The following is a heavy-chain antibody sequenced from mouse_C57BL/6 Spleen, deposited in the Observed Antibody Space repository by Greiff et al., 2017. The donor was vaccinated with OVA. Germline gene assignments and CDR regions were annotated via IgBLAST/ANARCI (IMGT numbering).Heavy chain of an antibody. CDR3: ARVVIYYGNYGDAMDY. CDR1: GYSITSGYY. CDR2: ISYDGSN. J-gene: IGHJ4*01. D-gene: IGHD2-1*01. V-gene: IGHV3-6*01. Sequence: EVQLQESGPGLVKPSQSLSLTCSVTGYSITSGYYWNWIRQFPGNKLEWMGYISYDGSNNYNPSLKNRISITRDTSKNQFFLKLNSVTTEDTATYYCARVVIYYGNYGDAMDYWGQGTSVTVSS.